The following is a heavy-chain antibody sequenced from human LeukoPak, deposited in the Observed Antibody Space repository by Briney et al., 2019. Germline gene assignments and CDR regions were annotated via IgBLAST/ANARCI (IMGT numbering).Heavy chain of an antibody. CDR2: IGISVGST. V-gene: IGHV3-23*01. CDR1: GFTFSNYA. Sequence: GGSLRLSCAASGFTFSNYAMSWARQAPGKGLEWVSAIGISVGSTFYADSVKGRFTISRDNSKNTLSRQMNSLRAEDTAVYYCAKHLGFGPQGRYFDYWGQGTLVTVSS. D-gene: IGHD3-10*01. CDR3: AKHLGFGPQGRYFDY. J-gene: IGHJ4*02.